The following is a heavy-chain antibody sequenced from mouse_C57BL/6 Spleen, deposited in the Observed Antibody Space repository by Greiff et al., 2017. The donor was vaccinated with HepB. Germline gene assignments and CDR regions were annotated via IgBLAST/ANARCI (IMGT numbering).Heavy chain of an antibody. CDR2: IYPRSGNT. CDR3: ARSGSGNPFAY. Sequence: QVQLQQSGAELARPGASVKLSCKASGYTFTSYGISWVKQRTGQGLEWIGEIYPRSGNTYYNEKFKGKATLTADKSSSTAYMELRSLTSEDSAVYFCARSGSGNPFAYWGQGTLVTVSA. V-gene: IGHV1-81*01. J-gene: IGHJ3*01. D-gene: IGHD2-1*01. CDR1: GYTFTSYG.